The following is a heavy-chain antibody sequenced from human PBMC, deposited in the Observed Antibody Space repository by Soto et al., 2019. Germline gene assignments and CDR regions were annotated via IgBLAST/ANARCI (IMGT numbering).Heavy chain of an antibody. CDR1: GGTFSSST. V-gene: IGHV1-69*08. CDR2: IIPILGIA. Sequence: QVQLVQSGAEVKKPGSSVKVSCKASGGTFSSSTISWVRQAPGQGLEWMGRIIPILGIANYAQQFQGRVTITADKSTSTPYMELSSLRSEDTAVYYCARDSATPFDYWGHGTLVNVSA. CDR3: ARDSATPFDY. J-gene: IGHJ4*01. D-gene: IGHD2-15*01.